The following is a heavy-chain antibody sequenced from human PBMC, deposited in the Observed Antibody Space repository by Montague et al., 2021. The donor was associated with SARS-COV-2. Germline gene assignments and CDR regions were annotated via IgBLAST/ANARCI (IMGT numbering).Heavy chain of an antibody. J-gene: IGHJ5*02. Sequence: TLSLTCTVSGGSISSSDSYWGWIRQHPGKGLEWIGYIYYSGSTSYNPSLKSRVTISVDTSKNQFPLKLSSVTAADTAVYYCARDLGHRYVAGWFDPWGQGTLVTVSS. CDR3: ARDLGHRYVAGWFDP. V-gene: IGHV4-31*03. CDR1: GGSISSSDSY. CDR2: IYYSGST. D-gene: IGHD5-18*01.